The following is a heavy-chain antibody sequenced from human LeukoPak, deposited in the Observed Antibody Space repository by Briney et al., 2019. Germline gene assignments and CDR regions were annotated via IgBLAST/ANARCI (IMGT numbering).Heavy chain of an antibody. V-gene: IGHV3-30-3*01. D-gene: IGHD5-12*01. CDR1: GFTFSSYA. CDR3: VKGSEYSGYGPFDY. J-gene: IGHJ4*02. CDR2: ISYDGSNK. Sequence: GGSLRLSCAASGFTFSSYAMHWVRQAPGKGLEWVAVISYDGSNKYYADSVKGRFTISRDNSKNTLYLQMNSLRVEDTALYYCVKGSEYSGYGPFDYWGQGTQVTVSS.